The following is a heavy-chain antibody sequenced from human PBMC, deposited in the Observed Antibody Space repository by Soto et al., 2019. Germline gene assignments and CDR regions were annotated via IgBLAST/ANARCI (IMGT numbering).Heavy chain of an antibody. Sequence: ASVKVSCKASGGTFSSYTISWVRQAPGQGLEWMGRIIPILGIANYAQKFQGRVTITADKSTSTAYMELSSLRSEDTAVYYCARDRCSSTSCYPHWFDPWGQGTLVTVSS. D-gene: IGHD2-2*01. J-gene: IGHJ5*02. CDR3: ARDRCSSTSCYPHWFDP. V-gene: IGHV1-69*04. CDR1: GGTFSSYT. CDR2: IIPILGIA.